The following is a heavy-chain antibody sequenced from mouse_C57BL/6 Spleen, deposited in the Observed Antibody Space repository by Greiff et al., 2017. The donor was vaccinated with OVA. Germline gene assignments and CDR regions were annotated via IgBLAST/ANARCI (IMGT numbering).Heavy chain of an antibody. V-gene: IGHV1-80*01. CDR3: ARGLRGAMDY. CDR1: GYAFSSYW. D-gene: IGHD3-3*01. J-gene: IGHJ4*01. Sequence: LVESGASVKISCKASGYAFSSYWMNWVKQRPGKGLEWIGQIYPGDGDTNYNGKFKGKATLTADKSSSTAYMQLSSLTSEDSAVYFCARGLRGAMDYWGQGTSVTVSS. CDR2: IYPGDGDT.